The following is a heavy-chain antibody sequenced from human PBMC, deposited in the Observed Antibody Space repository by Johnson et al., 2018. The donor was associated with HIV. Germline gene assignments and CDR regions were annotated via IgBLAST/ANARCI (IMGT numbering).Heavy chain of an antibody. J-gene: IGHJ3*02. V-gene: IGHV3-23*04. Sequence: VQLVESGGGLVQPGRSLRLSCAASGFTFSNYAMSWVRQAPGKGLQWVSKISGNGGSTYYADSVKGRFTISRDNSKNTLYLQMNSLRADDTAVYYCARGLGSRSAFDIWGQGTMVTVSS. CDR2: ISGNGGST. D-gene: IGHD2-2*01. CDR1: GFTFSNYA. CDR3: ARGLGSRSAFDI.